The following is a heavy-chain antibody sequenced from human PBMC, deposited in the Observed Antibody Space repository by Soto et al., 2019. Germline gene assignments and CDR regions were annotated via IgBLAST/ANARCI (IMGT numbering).Heavy chain of an antibody. Sequence: QVQLQESGPGLVKPSGTLSLTCAVSGGSISSSNWWSWVRQPPGKGLEWIGEIYHSGSTNYNPSLRTRVTISVDKSKNQFSLKLSSVTAADTAVYYCASVRGGYYYAMDVWGQGTTVTVSS. J-gene: IGHJ6*02. D-gene: IGHD3-10*02. CDR2: IYHSGST. V-gene: IGHV4-4*02. CDR1: GGSISSSNW. CDR3: ASVRGGYYYAMDV.